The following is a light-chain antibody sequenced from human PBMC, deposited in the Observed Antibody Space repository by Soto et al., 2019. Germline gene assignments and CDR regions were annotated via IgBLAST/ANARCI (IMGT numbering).Light chain of an antibody. J-gene: IGLJ2*01. CDR3: QTWGTGIVV. Sequence: QLVLTQSPSASASLGASVKLTCTLSSGHSSYGIAWHQQQPEKGPRYLMKLNSDGSHSKGDGIPDRFSGSSSGAERYLIISSLQSEDEADYYCQTWGTGIVVFGGGTKLTVL. CDR2: LNSDGSH. CDR1: SGHSSYG. V-gene: IGLV4-69*01.